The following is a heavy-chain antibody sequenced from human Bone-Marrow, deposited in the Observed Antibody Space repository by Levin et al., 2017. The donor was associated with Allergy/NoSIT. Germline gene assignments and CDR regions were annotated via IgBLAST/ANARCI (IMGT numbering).Heavy chain of an antibody. D-gene: IGHD3-22*01. CDR3: AKGPSAPYDTSGYPDS. V-gene: IGHV3-23*01. J-gene: IGHJ5*01. CDR1: GFTFSNYA. Sequence: GGSLRLSCAASGFTFSNYAMTWVRQAPGKGLEWVSTISGSGGRAFYADSVKGRFPISRDNSKDTLYLQMNSLRVEDTAIYYCAKGPSAPYDTSGYPDSWGQGTLVTVSS. CDR2: ISGSGGRA.